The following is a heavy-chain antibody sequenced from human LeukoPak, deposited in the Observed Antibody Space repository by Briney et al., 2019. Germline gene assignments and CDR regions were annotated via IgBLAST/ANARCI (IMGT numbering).Heavy chain of an antibody. CDR1: GGSISSYY. Sequence: SETLSLTCTVSGGSISSYYWSWIRQPPGKGLEWIGYIYYSGSTNYNPSLKSRVTISVDTSKNQFSLKLSSVTAADTAVYYCARGYYGSGSDIWGQGTMVTVSS. CDR2: IYYSGST. CDR3: ARGYYGSGSDI. D-gene: IGHD3-10*01. V-gene: IGHV4-59*01. J-gene: IGHJ3*02.